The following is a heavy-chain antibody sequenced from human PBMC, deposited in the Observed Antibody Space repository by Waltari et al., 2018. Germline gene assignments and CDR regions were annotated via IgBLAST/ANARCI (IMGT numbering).Heavy chain of an antibody. Sequence: QVLLQESGPGLVQASQTLSLTCPVSGDSISSADYYWSWLRRPAGKEMQWIGRVSSTGGANYDPSLKRRATISVDSSKNEFSLSLTSVTAADTAVYYCARDTPAPRITGATSVDYWGQGTLVTVSS. CDR2: VSSTGGA. V-gene: IGHV4-61*02. CDR3: ARDTPAPRITGATSVDY. J-gene: IGHJ4*02. CDR1: GDSISSADYY. D-gene: IGHD1-20*01.